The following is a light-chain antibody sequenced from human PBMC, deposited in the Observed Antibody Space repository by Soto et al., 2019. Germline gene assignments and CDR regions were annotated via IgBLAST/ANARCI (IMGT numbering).Light chain of an antibody. Sequence: EVVLTQSPATLSLSPGERATLSCRASQSVDTYLAWYQQKPGQPPRLLIYDASNRATGIPARFSGSGSGTDFTLTITARESVDFAVYYCQQRSNWPPWTFGPGTNV. V-gene: IGKV3-11*01. CDR1: QSVDTY. J-gene: IGKJ3*01. CDR3: QQRSNWPPWT. CDR2: DAS.